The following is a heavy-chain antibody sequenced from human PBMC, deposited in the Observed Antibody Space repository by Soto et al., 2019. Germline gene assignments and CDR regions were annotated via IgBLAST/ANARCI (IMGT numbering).Heavy chain of an antibody. CDR1: GYTFTSYY. Sequence: QVQLVQSGAEVKKPGASVKVSCKASGYTFTSYYLHWVRQAPGQGLEWMGIINPNGGSTSYAQEFQGRVTLTRDTSTSTVYMELSRLRSEDTAVYYCAREGVGESEDYWGQGTLVTVSS. CDR3: AREGVGESEDY. D-gene: IGHD3-10*01. V-gene: IGHV1-46*01. CDR2: INPNGGST. J-gene: IGHJ4*02.